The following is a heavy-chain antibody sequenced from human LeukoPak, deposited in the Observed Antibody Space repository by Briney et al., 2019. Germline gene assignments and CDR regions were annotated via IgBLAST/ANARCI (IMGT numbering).Heavy chain of an antibody. CDR3: AKDKRVTMVRGVIIPYGMDV. D-gene: IGHD3-10*01. CDR2: ISGSGGST. J-gene: IGHJ6*04. CDR1: GFTFSSYA. V-gene: IGHV3-23*01. Sequence: GSLRLSCAASGFTFSSYAMSWVRQAPGKGLEWVSAISGSGGSTYYADSVKGRFTISRDNSKNTLYLQMNSLRAEDTAVYYCAKDKRVTMVRGVIIPYGMDVWGKGTTVTVSS.